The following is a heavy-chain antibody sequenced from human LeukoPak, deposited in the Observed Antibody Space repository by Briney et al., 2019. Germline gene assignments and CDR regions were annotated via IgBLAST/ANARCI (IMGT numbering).Heavy chain of an antibody. Sequence: ASVKVSCKASGYTFTAYYIHWVRQAPGQGLEWMGWISPYTGGTNYAQKFQGRVTITQDRSSNTVYMELSRLRSDDTAVYYCARERSTYYDYVYYYGMDVWGQGTTVTVSS. D-gene: IGHD3-16*01. CDR2: ISPYTGGT. CDR1: GYTFTAYY. V-gene: IGHV1-2*02. J-gene: IGHJ6*02. CDR3: ARERSTYYDYVYYYGMDV.